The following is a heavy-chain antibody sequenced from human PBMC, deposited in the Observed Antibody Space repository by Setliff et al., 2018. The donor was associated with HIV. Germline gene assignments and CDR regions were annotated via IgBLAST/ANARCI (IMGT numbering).Heavy chain of an antibody. D-gene: IGHD4-17*01. V-gene: IGHV3-30*04. J-gene: IGHJ4*02. CDR1: GFTFNNHA. CDR3: ARAAHGDSYFDF. Sequence: GGTLRLSCAAFGFTFNNHAMQWVRQEPGKGPECVSVISDDGSAKYYGDSVKGRFTISRGNAKNSLYLHMVDLGAEDTALYYCARAAHGDSYFDFWGQGTLVTVSS. CDR2: ISDDGSAK.